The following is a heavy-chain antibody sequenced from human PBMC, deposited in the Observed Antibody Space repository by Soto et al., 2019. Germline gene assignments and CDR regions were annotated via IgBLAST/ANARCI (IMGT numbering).Heavy chain of an antibody. Sequence: PSETLSLTCTVSGDSISDYYWNWIRQPPGKGLEWIGYVYYIGSPNYNPSLKSRVTMSVDTSKNQFSLKLSSVTAADTAVYYCARTPSSMMVYAISQWGQGTLVTVYS. V-gene: IGHV4-59*01. J-gene: IGHJ4*02. CDR2: VYYIGSP. CDR3: ARTPSSMMVYAISQ. D-gene: IGHD2-8*01. CDR1: GDSISDYY.